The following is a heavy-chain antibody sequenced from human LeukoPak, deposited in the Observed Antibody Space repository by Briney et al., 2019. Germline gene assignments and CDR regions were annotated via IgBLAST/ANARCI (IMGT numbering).Heavy chain of an antibody. CDR3: ASSSRGALDY. CDR2: ISSSSTYI. J-gene: IGHJ4*02. CDR1: GFTFSSYS. Sequence: GGSLRLSCAASGFTFSSYSMNWVRQAPGKGLEWVSSISSSSTYIYYANSVKGRFTISRDNAKNSLYLQMNSLRAEDTVEYYCASSSRGALDYWGQGTLVTVSS. D-gene: IGHD3-10*01. V-gene: IGHV3-21*01.